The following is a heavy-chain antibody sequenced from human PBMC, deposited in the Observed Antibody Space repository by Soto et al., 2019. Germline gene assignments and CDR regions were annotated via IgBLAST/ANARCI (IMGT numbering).Heavy chain of an antibody. D-gene: IGHD1-26*01. CDR2: ISGSGGST. V-gene: IGHV3-23*01. Sequence: GESLKISCAASGFTFSSYAMSWVRQAPGKGLEWVSAISGSGGSTYYADSVKGRFTISRDNSKNTLYLQMNSLRAEDTAVYYCAKGVGALRGPFDYWGQGTLVTVSS. J-gene: IGHJ4*02. CDR3: AKGVGALRGPFDY. CDR1: GFTFSSYA.